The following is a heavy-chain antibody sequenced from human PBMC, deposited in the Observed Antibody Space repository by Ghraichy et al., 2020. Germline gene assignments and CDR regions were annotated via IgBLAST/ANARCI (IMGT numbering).Heavy chain of an antibody. Sequence: GGSLRLSCAASGFTFSSYWMSWVRQAPGKGLEWVANIKQNGGEKYYVDSVKGRFAISRDNAKNSLYLQMNSLRADDTAVYYCARGRTIFGGSGPDGFDFWGKGTLVTVSS. CDR3: ARGRTIFGGSGPDGFDF. D-gene: IGHD3-3*01. J-gene: IGHJ3*01. CDR2: IKQNGGEK. CDR1: GFTFSSYW. V-gene: IGHV3-7*03.